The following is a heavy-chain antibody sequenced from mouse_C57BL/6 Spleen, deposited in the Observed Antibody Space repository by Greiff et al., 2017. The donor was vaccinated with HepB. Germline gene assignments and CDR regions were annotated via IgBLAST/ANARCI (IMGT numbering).Heavy chain of an antibody. Sequence: EVQRVESGGGLVKPGGSLKLSCAASGFTFSSYAMSWVRQTPEKRLEWVATISDGGSYTYYPDNVKGRFTISRDNAKNNLYLQMSHLKSEDTAMYYCARERGYSNYPLGYFDVWGTGTTVTVSS. CDR3: ARERGYSNYPLGYFDV. CDR1: GFTFSSYA. D-gene: IGHD2-5*01. J-gene: IGHJ1*03. V-gene: IGHV5-4*01. CDR2: ISDGGSYT.